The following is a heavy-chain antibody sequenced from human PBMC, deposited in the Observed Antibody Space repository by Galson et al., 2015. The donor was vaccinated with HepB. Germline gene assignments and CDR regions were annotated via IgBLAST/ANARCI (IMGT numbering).Heavy chain of an antibody. Sequence: SVKVSCKASGGTFSSYAISWVRQAPGQGLEWMGGIIPIFGTANYAQKFQGRVTITADESTSTAYVELSSLRSEDTAVYYCARKGGIWFYFDYWGQGTLVTVSS. V-gene: IGHV1-69*13. CDR1: GGTFSSYA. CDR2: IIPIFGTA. D-gene: IGHD3-10*01. CDR3: ARKGGIWFYFDY. J-gene: IGHJ4*02.